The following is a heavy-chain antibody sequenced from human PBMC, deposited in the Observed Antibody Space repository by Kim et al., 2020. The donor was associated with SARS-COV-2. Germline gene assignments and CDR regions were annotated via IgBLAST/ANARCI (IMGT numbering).Heavy chain of an antibody. J-gene: IGHJ4*02. CDR2: T. V-gene: IGHV1-46*03. D-gene: IGHD3-10*01. Sequence: TSSAPQFHGRVTITGDTSTSTVYMELSSLSSEDTAVYYCARVVWFGESDYWGQGTLVTVSS. CDR3: ARVVWFGESDY.